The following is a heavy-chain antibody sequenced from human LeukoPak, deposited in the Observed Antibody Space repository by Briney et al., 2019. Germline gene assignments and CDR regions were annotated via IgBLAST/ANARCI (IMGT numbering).Heavy chain of an antibody. V-gene: IGHV4-59*08. CDR3: ARRPTSSWSGMDV. D-gene: IGHD6-13*01. J-gene: IGHJ6*02. CDR1: GGSISGSY. Sequence: SETLSLTCTVSGGSISGSYWSWIRQPPGKGLEWIGLIYSSGSTNYNPSLKSRVTISIDTSKNQFSLKLTSVTAADTAVYYCARRPTSSWSGMDVWGQGTTVTVSS. CDR2: IYSSGST.